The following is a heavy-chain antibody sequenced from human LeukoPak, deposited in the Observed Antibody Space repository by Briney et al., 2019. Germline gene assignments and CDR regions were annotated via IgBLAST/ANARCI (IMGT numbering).Heavy chain of an antibody. D-gene: IGHD1-7*01. J-gene: IGHJ4*02. CDR1: GGSISSGGYY. CDR2: IYYSGSA. CDR3: ARKQTGTMYDV. V-gene: IGHV4-31*03. Sequence: PSQTLSLTCTVSGGSISSGGYYWSWIRQHPGKGLEWIGYIYYSGSAYYNPSLTSRVSISKDTSDNQFSLRLYSVTAADTAVYYCARKQTGTMYDVWGQGTQVTVSS.